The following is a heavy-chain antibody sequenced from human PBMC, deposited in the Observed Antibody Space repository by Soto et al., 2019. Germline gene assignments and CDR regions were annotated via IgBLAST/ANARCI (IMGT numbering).Heavy chain of an antibody. J-gene: IGHJ5*02. Sequence: QLQLQESGPGLVKPSETLSLTCSVSGGSISSTTYYWGWIRQPPGKGLEWIGSIYYTGSTYYNPSLKSRVTISVDASKNQFSLKLSSVSATDTAVYYCARNGGYCSSASCFANWFDPWGQGTLVTVSS. V-gene: IGHV4-39*01. CDR2: IYYTGST. CDR3: ARNGGYCSSASCFANWFDP. D-gene: IGHD2-2*01. CDR1: GGSISSTTYY.